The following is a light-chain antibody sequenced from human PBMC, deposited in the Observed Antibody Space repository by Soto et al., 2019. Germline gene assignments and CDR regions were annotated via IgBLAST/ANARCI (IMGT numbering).Light chain of an antibody. Sequence: VLTQPPSVSGAPGQRVTISCTGSSSNIGAGYDVHWYQQLPGTAPKLLIYGNSNRPSGVPDRFSGSKSGTSASLAITGLQAEDEADYYCQSYDSSLSGFYVFGTGTKVTVL. J-gene: IGLJ1*01. CDR2: GNS. CDR3: QSYDSSLSGFYV. CDR1: SSNIGAGYD. V-gene: IGLV1-40*01.